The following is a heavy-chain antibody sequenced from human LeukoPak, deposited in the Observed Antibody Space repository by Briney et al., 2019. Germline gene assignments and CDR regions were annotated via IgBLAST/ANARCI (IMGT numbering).Heavy chain of an antibody. CDR2: VFYSGST. V-gene: IGHV4-39*06. CDR1: GGSISSSSYY. J-gene: IGHJ4*02. CDR3: ARDAGGTMTIYYFDY. D-gene: IGHD3-3*01. Sequence: SETLSLTCTASGGSISSSSYYWGWIRQPPGKGLEWIGNVFYSGSTYYSPSFKSRVTISLDTSKNHFTLKLSSVTAADTAVYYCARDAGGTMTIYYFDYWGQGTLVTVSS.